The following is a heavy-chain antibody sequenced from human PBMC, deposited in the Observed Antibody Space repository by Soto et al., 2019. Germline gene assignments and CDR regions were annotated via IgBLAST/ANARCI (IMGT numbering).Heavy chain of an antibody. D-gene: IGHD5-18*01. CDR1: GGSISSYY. J-gene: IGHJ6*02. Sequence: SETLSLTCTVSGGSISSYYWSWIRQPPGKGLEWIGYIYYSGSTNYNPSLKSRVTISVDTSKNQFSLKLSSVTAAVTAVYYCARDRGSYGSYYYYYYGMDVWGQGTTVTVSS. V-gene: IGHV4-59*01. CDR3: ARDRGSYGSYYYYYYGMDV. CDR2: IYYSGST.